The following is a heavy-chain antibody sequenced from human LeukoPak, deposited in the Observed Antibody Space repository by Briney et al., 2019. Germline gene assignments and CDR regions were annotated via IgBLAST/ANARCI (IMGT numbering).Heavy chain of an antibody. Sequence: PSETLSLTCSVSDDSITMYYWTWVRQPPGKGLEWIGYVDHTGSTNFNPSLNGRVSISRDTTKNLFSLGLRSVTAADTAVYFCARGRVSSSTRYSTYYYYFYMDVWGKGTSVTISS. D-gene: IGHD1-1*01. CDR3: ARGRVSSSTRYSTYYYYFYMDV. CDR2: VDHTGST. V-gene: IGHV4-59*01. CDR1: DDSITMYY. J-gene: IGHJ6*03.